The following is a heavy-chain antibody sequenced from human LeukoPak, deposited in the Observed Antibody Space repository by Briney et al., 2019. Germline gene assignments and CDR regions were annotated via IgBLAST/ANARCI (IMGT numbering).Heavy chain of an antibody. J-gene: IGHJ4*02. Sequence: PSETLSLTCTVSGGSISTFYWSWIRQPAGKGLEWIGRIHTSGSTDYNPSLKSRVTMSVDTSKNRFSLKLSSVTAADTAVYYCAREGSMTARPFVSIDYWGQGTLVTVSS. CDR3: AREGSMTARPFVSIDY. D-gene: IGHD6-6*01. CDR2: IHTSGST. V-gene: IGHV4-4*07. CDR1: GGSISTFY.